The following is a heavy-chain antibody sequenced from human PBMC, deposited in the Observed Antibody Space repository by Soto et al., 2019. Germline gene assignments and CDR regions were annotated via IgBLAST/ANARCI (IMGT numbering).Heavy chain of an antibody. CDR1: RLTLSNYV. CDR2: ISYDGRNT. CDR3: AGGDYYYALDV. V-gene: IGHV3-30*04. Sequence: QVQMVESGGGVVQPGRSLRLSCAASRLTLSNYVMHWVRQAPGKGLEWVAGISYDGRNTYYADSVTGLFSISRDNANYTLFLQMHSLRPEDTAVYYCAGGDYYYALDVWGQGTTVTVSS. J-gene: IGHJ6*02.